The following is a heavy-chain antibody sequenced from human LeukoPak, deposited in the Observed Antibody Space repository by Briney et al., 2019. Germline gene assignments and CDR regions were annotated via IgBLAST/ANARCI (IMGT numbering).Heavy chain of an antibody. CDR1: GGTFSSYA. CDR3: AREGVGATYFDY. CDR2: IIPIFGTA. Sequence: EASVKVSCKASGGTFSSYAISWVRQAPGQGLEWMGRIIPIFGTANYAQKFQGRVTITADKSTSTAYMELSSLRSEDTAVYYCAREGVGATYFDYWGQGTLVTVSS. J-gene: IGHJ4*02. V-gene: IGHV1-69*06. D-gene: IGHD1-26*01.